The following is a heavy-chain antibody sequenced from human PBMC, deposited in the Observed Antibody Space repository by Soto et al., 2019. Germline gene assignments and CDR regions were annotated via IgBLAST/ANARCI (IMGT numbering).Heavy chain of an antibody. Sequence: QLQLQESGPGLVKPSETLSLTCTVSGGSISSSSYYWGWIRQPPGKGLEWIGSIYYSGSTYYNPSLKSRVTISVDTSKNQFSLKLSSVTAADTAVYYCARSTDGYNLRANWFDPWGQGTLVTVSS. D-gene: IGHD5-12*01. CDR1: GGSISSSSYY. CDR2: IYYSGST. J-gene: IGHJ5*02. CDR3: ARSTDGYNLRANWFDP. V-gene: IGHV4-39*01.